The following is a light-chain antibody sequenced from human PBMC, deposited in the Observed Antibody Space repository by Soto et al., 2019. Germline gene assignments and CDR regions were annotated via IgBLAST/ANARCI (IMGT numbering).Light chain of an antibody. V-gene: IGKV3-20*01. CDR2: GAS. CDR1: QSVSSGH. J-gene: IGKJ1*01. CDR3: QQYGHSLWT. Sequence: DSVLTQSPGTLYLSPGERASLSCRASQSVSSGHLAWYQQKPGQAPRLLIYGASSRATGIPERFSGSGSGTDFTLTISRLEPEDYAVYYCQQYGHSLWTFGQGTKVEIK.